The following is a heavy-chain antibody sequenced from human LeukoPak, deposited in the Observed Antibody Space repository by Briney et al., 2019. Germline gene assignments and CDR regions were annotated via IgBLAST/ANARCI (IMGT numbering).Heavy chain of an antibody. J-gene: IGHJ4*02. CDR3: ARTIVVVPAAMGSLDY. V-gene: IGHV1-69*04. CDR1: GGTFSSYA. Sequence: SVKVSCKASGGTFSSYAISWVRQAPGQGLEWMGRIIPILGIANYAQKFQGRVTITADKSTSTAYMELSSLRSEDTAVYYCARTIVVVPAAMGSLDYWGQGTLVTVSS. CDR2: IIPILGIA. D-gene: IGHD2-2*01.